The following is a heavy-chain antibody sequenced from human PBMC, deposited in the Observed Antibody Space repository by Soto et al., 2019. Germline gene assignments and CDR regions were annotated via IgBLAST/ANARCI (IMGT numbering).Heavy chain of an antibody. J-gene: IGHJ3*02. CDR2: IYYSGST. CDR3: AAPPYGDYWASGAFDI. Sequence: QVQLQESGPGLVKPSQTLSLTCTVSGGSISSGDYYWSWIRQPPGKGLEWIGYIYYSGSTYYNPSLKSRVTISVDTSKNQFSLKLSSVTAADTAVYYCAAPPYGDYWASGAFDIWGQGTMVTVSS. CDR1: GGSISSGDYY. D-gene: IGHD4-17*01. V-gene: IGHV4-30-4*01.